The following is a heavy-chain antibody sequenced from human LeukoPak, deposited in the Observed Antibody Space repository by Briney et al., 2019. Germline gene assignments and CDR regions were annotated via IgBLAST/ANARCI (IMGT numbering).Heavy chain of an antibody. J-gene: IGHJ4*02. D-gene: IGHD6-19*01. CDR2: ISAYNGNT. CDR3: ARGSYSSGWYYSPRVEPHDY. V-gene: IGHV1-18*01. Sequence: ASVKVSCKASGYTFTSYGISWVRQAPGQGLEWMGWISAYNGNTNYAQKLQGRVTMTTDTSTSTAYMELRSLRSDDTAVYYCARGSYSSGWYYSPRVEPHDYWGQGTLVTVSS. CDR1: GYTFTSYG.